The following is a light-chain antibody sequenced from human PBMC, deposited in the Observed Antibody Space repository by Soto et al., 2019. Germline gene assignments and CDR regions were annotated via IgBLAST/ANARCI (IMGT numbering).Light chain of an antibody. J-gene: IGKJ4*01. CDR2: GAS. CDR3: QQYGYLVT. CDR1: QSVSNNY. V-gene: IGKV3-20*01. Sequence: EIVLTQSPGTLSLSPGERPPLSCRASQSVSNNYLAWYQQKPGQTPRRLIYGASSRATGIPDRFSGSGSGTDFTLTISRLEPEDFAMYYCQQYGYLVTFGGGTKVDIK.